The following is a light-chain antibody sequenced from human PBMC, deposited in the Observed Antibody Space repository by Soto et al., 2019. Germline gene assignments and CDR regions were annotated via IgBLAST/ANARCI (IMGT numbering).Light chain of an antibody. CDR2: RNN. CDR3: ATWDASLRAVV. J-gene: IGLJ2*01. CDR1: SSNIGSDY. Sequence: QSVLTQPPSASGTPGQRVTVSCSGSSSNIGSDYVYWFQQLPGTAPKLLIYRNNQRPSGVPDRFSGSKSGTSASLAISGLRSEDEADYYCATWDASLRAVVFGGGTKLTVL. V-gene: IGLV1-47*01.